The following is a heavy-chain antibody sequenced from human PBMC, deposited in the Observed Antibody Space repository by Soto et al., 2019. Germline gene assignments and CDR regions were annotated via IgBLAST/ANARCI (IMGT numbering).Heavy chain of an antibody. CDR1: GFTFSSYA. Sequence: EVQLLESGGGLVQPGGSLRLSCAASGFTFSSYAMSWVRQAPGKGLEWVSAISGSGGSTYYADSVKGRFTISRDNSKNTLYLQMNSLRAEDTAVYYYAKGVQLVRWGWDYWGQGTLVTVSS. V-gene: IGHV3-23*01. D-gene: IGHD1-1*01. CDR2: ISGSGGST. J-gene: IGHJ4*02. CDR3: AKGVQLVRWGWDY.